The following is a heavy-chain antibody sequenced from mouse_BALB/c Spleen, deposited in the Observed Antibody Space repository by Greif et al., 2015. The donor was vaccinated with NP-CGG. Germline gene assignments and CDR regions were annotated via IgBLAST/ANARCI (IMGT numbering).Heavy chain of an antibody. CDR3: ARSYGNYEWGAMDY. CDR2: ISSGSSTI. J-gene: IGHJ4*01. V-gene: IGHV5-17*02. D-gene: IGHD2-10*02. CDR1: GFTFSSFG. Sequence: EVMLVESGGGLVQPGGSRKLSCAASGFTFSSFGMHWVRQTPEKGLEWVAYISSGSSTIYYADTVKGRFTISRDNPKNTLFLQMTSLRSEDTAMYYCARSYGNYEWGAMDYWGQGTSVTVSS.